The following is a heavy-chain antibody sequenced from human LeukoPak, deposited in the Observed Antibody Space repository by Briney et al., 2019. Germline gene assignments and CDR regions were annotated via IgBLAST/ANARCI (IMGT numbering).Heavy chain of an antibody. J-gene: IGHJ3*02. D-gene: IGHD2-2*01. CDR2: IYYSGST. CDR3: ARLPKRRYCSSTSCYYDAFDI. V-gene: IGHV4-39*01. Sequence: SETLSFTCTVSGGSISSSSYYWGWIRQPPGKGLEWIGSIYYSGSTYYNPSLKSRVTISVDTSKNQFSLKLSSVTAADTAVYYCARLPKRRYCSSTSCYYDAFDIWGQGTMVTVSS. CDR1: GGSISSSSYY.